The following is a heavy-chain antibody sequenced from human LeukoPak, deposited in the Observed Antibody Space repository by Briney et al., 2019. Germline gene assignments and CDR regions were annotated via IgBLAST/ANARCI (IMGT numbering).Heavy chain of an antibody. CDR2: IYHSGST. D-gene: IGHD3-22*01. CDR3: ARPDRGYYDSSGHDAFDI. V-gene: IGHV4-38-2*01. CDR1: GYSISSGYY. Sequence: TSETLSLTCAVSGYSISSGYYWVWIRQPPGKGLEWIGSIYHSGSTYYNPSLKSRVTISVDTSKNQFSLKLSSVTAADTAVYYCARPDRGYYDSSGHDAFDIWGQGTMVTVSS. J-gene: IGHJ3*02.